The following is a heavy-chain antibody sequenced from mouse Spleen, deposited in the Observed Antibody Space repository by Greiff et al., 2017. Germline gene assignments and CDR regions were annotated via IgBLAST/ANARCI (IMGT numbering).Heavy chain of an antibody. CDR3: ARSDYGYDRAY. J-gene: IGHJ3*01. V-gene: IGHV1-69*01. Sequence: QVQLKQPGAELVMPGASVKLSCKASGYTFTSYWMHWVKQRPGQGLEWIGEIDPSDSYTNYNQKFKGKATLTVDKSSSTAYMQLSSLTSEDSAVYYCARSDYGYDRAYWGQGTLVTVSA. CDR2: IDPSDSYT. D-gene: IGHD2-2*01. CDR1: GYTFTSYW.